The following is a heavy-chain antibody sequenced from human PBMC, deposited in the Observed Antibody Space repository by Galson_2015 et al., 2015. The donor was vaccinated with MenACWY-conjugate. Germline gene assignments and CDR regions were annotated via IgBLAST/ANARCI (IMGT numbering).Heavy chain of an antibody. V-gene: IGHV3-30*18. D-gene: IGHD6-13*01. Sequence: SMRLSCAASGFAFNRYGMHWVRQAPGKGLEWVAVVLSDGNNIHYADFVTGRFTISRDNSRNTLYLQMNSLRVEDTAVYYCAKDRAGSWYSAEQDAFDIWGQGTMVTVSS. CDR3: AKDRAGSWYSAEQDAFDI. CDR2: VLSDGNNI. J-gene: IGHJ3*02. CDR1: GFAFNRYG.